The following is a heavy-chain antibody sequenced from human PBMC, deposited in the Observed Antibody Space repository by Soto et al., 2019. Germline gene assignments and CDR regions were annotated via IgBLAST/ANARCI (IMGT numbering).Heavy chain of an antibody. CDR1: GFTFSSYV. CDR3: ASRDYDLIDYYGMAV. V-gene: IGHV3-30-3*01. J-gene: IGHJ6*02. CDR2: ISYDGSNK. Sequence: PGGSLRLSCAASGFTFSSYVMHWVRQAPGKGLEWVAVISYDGSNKYYADSVKGRFTISRDNAKNSLYLQMNSLRDEDTAVYYCASRDYDLIDYYGMAVWGQGT. D-gene: IGHD3-3*01.